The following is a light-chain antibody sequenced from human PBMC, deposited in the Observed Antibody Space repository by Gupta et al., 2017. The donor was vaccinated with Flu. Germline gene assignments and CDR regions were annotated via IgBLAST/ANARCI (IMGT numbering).Light chain of an antibody. CDR3: QQSYKYPRT. J-gene: IGKJ2*01. CDR1: QSISSY. CDR2: AAS. V-gene: IGKV1-39*01. Sequence: DIQMTQSPPSLSASVGHRVTITCRASQSISSYFNWYKQKPGEVPKLLIYAASSVQSGLASRFRGSGSGTDFTLTITSLQTEEFATYYCQQSYKYPRTFGQGSKLEI.